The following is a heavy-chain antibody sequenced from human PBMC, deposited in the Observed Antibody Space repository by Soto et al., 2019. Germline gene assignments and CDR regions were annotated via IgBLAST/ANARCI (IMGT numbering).Heavy chain of an antibody. CDR1: GGTFSSYA. CDR3: ASRIVVATGWFDP. D-gene: IGHD3-22*01. CDR2: IIPIFGTA. J-gene: IGHJ5*02. V-gene: IGHV1-69*06. Sequence: SVKVSCKASGGTFSSYAISWARQAPGQGLEWMGGIIPIFGTANYAQKFQGRVAITADKSTSTAYMELSSLRSEDTAVYYCASRIVVATGWFDPWGQGTLVTVSS.